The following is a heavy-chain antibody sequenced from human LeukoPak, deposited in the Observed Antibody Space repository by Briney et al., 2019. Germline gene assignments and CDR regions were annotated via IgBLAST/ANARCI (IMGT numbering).Heavy chain of an antibody. Sequence: ASVKVSCKASGYTSTSYDINWVRQATGQGLEWMGWMNPNSGNTGYAQKFQGRVTMTRNTSISTAYMELSSLRSEDMAVYYCARDALGYCSSTSCYTANYWGQGTLVTLSS. CDR3: ARDALGYCSSTSCYTANY. CDR1: GYTSTSYD. J-gene: IGHJ4*02. D-gene: IGHD2-2*02. CDR2: MNPNSGNT. V-gene: IGHV1-8*01.